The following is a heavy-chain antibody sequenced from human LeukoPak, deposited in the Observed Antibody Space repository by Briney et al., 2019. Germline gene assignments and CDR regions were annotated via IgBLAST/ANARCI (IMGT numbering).Heavy chain of an antibody. J-gene: IGHJ4*02. V-gene: IGHV3-23*01. CDR2: IGGSGDNS. CDR1: GFTFSTYA. Sequence: GGSLRLSCAASGFTFSTYAMSWVRQAPGKGLEWVSGIGGSGDNSYYADSVEGRFTISRDNSKNTLYLQMNSLRAEDTAVYYCAKVGTGYCTSTSCPLMDHWGQGTLVSVSS. D-gene: IGHD2-2*01. CDR3: AKVGTGYCTSTSCPLMDH.